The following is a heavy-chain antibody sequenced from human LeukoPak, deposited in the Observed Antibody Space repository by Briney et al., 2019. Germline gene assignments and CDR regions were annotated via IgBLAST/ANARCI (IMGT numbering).Heavy chain of an antibody. Sequence: PGGSLRLSCAASGFNFRSYWMHWVRQAPGKGLVWVSRIKSDGSYIDYADSVKGRFTISRDNAKNTLDLQLNSLRAEDTAVYFCARGMPLTIAGPPMDVWGKGTPVTISS. CDR1: GFNFRSYW. CDR3: ARGMPLTIAGPPMDV. D-gene: IGHD1-20*01. V-gene: IGHV3-74*01. J-gene: IGHJ6*04. CDR2: IKSDGSYI.